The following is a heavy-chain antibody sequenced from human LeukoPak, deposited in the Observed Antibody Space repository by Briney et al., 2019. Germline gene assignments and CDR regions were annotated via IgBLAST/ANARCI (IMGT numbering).Heavy chain of an antibody. Sequence: GGSLRPSCAASGFTFSNYTMNWVRQAPGKGLEWLSYITSSGSPISYAASVRGRFTISRDNSKNTLNLQMNSLRAEDTAVYYCAKRSPDVDTGYFDYWGQGTLVTVSS. CDR3: AKRSPDVDTGYFDY. CDR2: ITSSGSPI. CDR1: GFTFSNYT. V-gene: IGHV3-48*01. D-gene: IGHD1-1*01. J-gene: IGHJ4*02.